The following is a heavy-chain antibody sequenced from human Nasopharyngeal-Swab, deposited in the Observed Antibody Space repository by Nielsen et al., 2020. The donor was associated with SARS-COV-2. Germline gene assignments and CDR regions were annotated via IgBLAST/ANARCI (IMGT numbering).Heavy chain of an antibody. J-gene: IGHJ4*02. V-gene: IGHV3-7*01. CDR3: ARDDYFCTGGNCYSVPFDC. CDR1: GFTFSNYW. Sequence: GGSLRLSCAASGFTFSNYWMTWVRQAPGKGLEWVANIKQDGSERYYVDSVKGRFTVSRDNARAAVYLHLNSPRAEETAIYYCARDDYFCTGGNCYSVPFDCWGQGTLVTVSS. D-gene: IGHD2-15*01. CDR2: IKQDGSER.